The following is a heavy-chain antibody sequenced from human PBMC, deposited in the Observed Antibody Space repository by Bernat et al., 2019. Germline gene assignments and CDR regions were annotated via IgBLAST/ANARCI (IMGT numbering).Heavy chain of an antibody. J-gene: IGHJ3*01. V-gene: IGHV3-23*01. CDR2: LSHTAGAA. Sequence: EVQLLDSGGGLVQPGGSLRLSCVASGFTLSSSAVSWVRQAPGMGPAWVSSLSHTAGAAYYADSVKGRFTISRDISSNTLYLQMNSLRAEDTAIYYCARRGGDRGWGAFDFWGQGTMVSVSS. D-gene: IGHD2-21*01. CDR1: GFTLSSSA. CDR3: ARRGGDRGWGAFDF.